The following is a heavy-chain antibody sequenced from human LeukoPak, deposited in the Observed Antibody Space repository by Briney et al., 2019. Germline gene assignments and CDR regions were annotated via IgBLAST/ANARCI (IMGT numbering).Heavy chain of an antibody. D-gene: IGHD6-6*01. CDR1: GFTFNVAW. Sequence: GGSLRLSSAASGFTFNVAWMSWVRQTPGKGLQWVARSAATPDGPITEYATPVRGRFTISRDDSRNMVYLQMGSLRADDTAIYYCVWSSTWNKRFYLDQWGQGTLVTVSS. V-gene: IGHV3-15*04. J-gene: IGHJ4*02. CDR3: VWSSTWNKRFYLDQ. CDR2: SAATPDGPIT.